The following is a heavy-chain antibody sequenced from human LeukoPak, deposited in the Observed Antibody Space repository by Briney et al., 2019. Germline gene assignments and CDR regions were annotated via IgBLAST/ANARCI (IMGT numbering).Heavy chain of an antibody. V-gene: IGHV3-33*06. CDR3: AKNHRVIVVVPAALGY. Sequence: TISRDNSKNTLYLQMNSLRAEDTAVYYCAKNHRVIVVVPAALGYWGQGTLVTVSS. D-gene: IGHD2-2*01. J-gene: IGHJ4*02.